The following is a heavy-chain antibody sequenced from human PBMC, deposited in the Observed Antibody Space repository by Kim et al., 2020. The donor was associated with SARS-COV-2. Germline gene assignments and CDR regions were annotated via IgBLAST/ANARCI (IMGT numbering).Heavy chain of an antibody. Sequence: SETLSLTCAVFGGSFSGYHWTWIRQSPGKGLEWIGEINHSGGTNCNPSLKSRVTILLDTSKNQFSRKLGSVSAADKAVYYCARGRAGVVPSPILGLGPYYDYCAMDVWGQGTTITVSS. V-gene: IGHV4-34*01. D-gene: IGHD3-3*01. J-gene: IGHJ6*02. CDR1: GGSFSGYH. CDR2: INHSGGT. CDR3: ARGRAGVVPSPILGLGPYYDYCAMDV.